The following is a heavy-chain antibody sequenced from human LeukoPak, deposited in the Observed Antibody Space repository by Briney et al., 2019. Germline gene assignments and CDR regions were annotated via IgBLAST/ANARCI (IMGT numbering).Heavy chain of an antibody. Sequence: GGSLRLSCAASGFTVSSNYMSWVRQAPGKGLEWVSVIYSGGSTYYADSVKGRFTISRDNSKNTLYLQMNSLRAEDTAVYYCARVVVAAPGGAFDIWGQGTMVTVSS. D-gene: IGHD2-15*01. J-gene: IGHJ3*02. CDR1: GFTVSSNY. CDR3: ARVVVAAPGGAFDI. CDR2: IYSGGST. V-gene: IGHV3-53*05.